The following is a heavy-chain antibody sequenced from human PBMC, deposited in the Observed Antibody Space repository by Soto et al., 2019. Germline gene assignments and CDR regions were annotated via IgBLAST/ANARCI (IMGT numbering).Heavy chain of an antibody. CDR1: GFTFSSYA. CDR2: ISGSGGST. V-gene: IGHV3-23*01. J-gene: IGHJ4*02. D-gene: IGHD6-13*01. Sequence: PGGSLGLSCAASGFTFSSYAMSWVRQAPGKGLEWVSAISGSGGSTYYADSVKGRFTISRDNSKNTLYLQMNSLRADDTAVYYCANQDRSWVFGLDYWGQGALVTVSS. CDR3: ANQDRSWVFGLDY.